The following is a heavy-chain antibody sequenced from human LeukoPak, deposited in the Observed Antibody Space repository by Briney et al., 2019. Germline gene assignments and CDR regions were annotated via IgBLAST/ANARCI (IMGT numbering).Heavy chain of an antibody. Sequence: SETLSLTCGVSGGAITNYYWNWIRQAPGKGLEWLGYIYYTGSTTYNPSVKSRITISLDTSKKQISLKLRSVTAADTAVYYCARGIGAYYDILTGYYSPFDYWGQGTLVTVSS. V-gene: IGHV4-59*01. CDR1: GGAITNYY. D-gene: IGHD3-9*01. CDR2: IYYTGST. J-gene: IGHJ4*02. CDR3: ARGIGAYYDILTGYYSPFDY.